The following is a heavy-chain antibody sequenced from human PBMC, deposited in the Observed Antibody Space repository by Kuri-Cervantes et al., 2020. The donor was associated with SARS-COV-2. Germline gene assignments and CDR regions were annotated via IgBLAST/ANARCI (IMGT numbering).Heavy chain of an antibody. CDR1: GGSFSGYY. CDR2: INHSGST. D-gene: IGHD3-3*01. Sequence: SETLSPTCAVYGGSFSGYYWSWIRHPPGKGLEWIGEINHSGSTNYNPSLKSRVTISVDTSKNQFSLKLSSVTAADTAVYYYARGSYDFWSGYYYYYGMDVWGQGTTVTVSS. J-gene: IGHJ6*02. CDR3: ARGSYDFWSGYYYYYGMDV. V-gene: IGHV4-34*01.